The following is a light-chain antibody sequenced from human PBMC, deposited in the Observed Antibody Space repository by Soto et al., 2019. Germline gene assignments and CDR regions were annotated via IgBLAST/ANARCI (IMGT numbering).Light chain of an antibody. CDR2: DVT. Sequence: QSALTQPPSSSGSPGQSVTISCTGTSSDVGAYNYVSWYQQHPGKAPKLMIYDVTNRPSGVPDRFSGSKSGNTASLTVSGLQAEDEADYYCISYSGSSIRGFGGGTQLTVL. CDR3: ISYSGSSIRG. J-gene: IGLJ3*02. CDR1: SSDVGAYNY. V-gene: IGLV2-8*01.